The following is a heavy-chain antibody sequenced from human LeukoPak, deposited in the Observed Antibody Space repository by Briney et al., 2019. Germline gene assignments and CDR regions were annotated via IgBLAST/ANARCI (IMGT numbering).Heavy chain of an antibody. J-gene: IGHJ4*02. CDR2: IAYDGHNR. Sequence: PGGSLRLSCAASGFTFSLSGMHWVRQAPGKGLEWVAVIAYDGHNRYYADSVKGRFTISRDNSKNTLYLQMNSLRAEDTAVYYCAKPIYGDRYYFDYWGQGTLVTVSS. CDR1: GFTFSLSG. V-gene: IGHV3-30*18. CDR3: AKPIYGDRYYFDY. D-gene: IGHD4-17*01.